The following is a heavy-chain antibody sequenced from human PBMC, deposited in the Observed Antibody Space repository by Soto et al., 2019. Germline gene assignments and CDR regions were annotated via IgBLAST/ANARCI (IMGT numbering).Heavy chain of an antibody. CDR1: GYTFTSYG. CDR3: ARDRGSYALDY. Sequence: QVQLVQSGAEVKKPGASVKVSCKASGYTFTSYGIIWVRQAPGQGLEWMGWISAYNGNTHYAQKLQGRVTMTTDTSTSKVYMELRSLRSDDTAVYYCARDRGSYALDYWGQGTLVTVSS. J-gene: IGHJ4*02. V-gene: IGHV1-18*01. D-gene: IGHD1-26*01. CDR2: ISAYNGNT.